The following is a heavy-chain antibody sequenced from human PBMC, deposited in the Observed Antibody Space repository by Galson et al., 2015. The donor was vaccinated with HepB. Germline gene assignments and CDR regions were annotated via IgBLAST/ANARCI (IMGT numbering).Heavy chain of an antibody. Sequence: SLRLSCAASGFSFSSYPMNWVRQAPGKGLEWVSGIGSSGRTYYTDSVKGRFTISRDNSKNTVFLQMNSLRAEDTAEYFCAVNMKRGTSDYWGQGTRVTVSS. CDR3: AVNMKRGTSDY. J-gene: IGHJ4*02. V-gene: IGHV3-23*01. CDR1: GFSFSSYP. CDR2: IGSSGRT. D-gene: IGHD1-1*01.